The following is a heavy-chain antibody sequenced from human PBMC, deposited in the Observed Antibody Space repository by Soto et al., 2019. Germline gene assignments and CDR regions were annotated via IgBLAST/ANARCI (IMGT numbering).Heavy chain of an antibody. CDR1: GLTISGKKY. CDR3: ARGGAMGVDY. CDR2: LYDVDGS. J-gene: IGHJ4*02. D-gene: IGHD1-26*01. V-gene: IGHV3-53*01. Sequence: DVQLVESGGGLIQPGESLRLSCAAFGLTISGKKYVAWVRQAPGKGLEWVSGLYDVDGSFYADSVRGRFTTSSDSSKTTVYPHVNTLRDEDKAVYYSARGGAMGVDYWGQGTLVTVSS.